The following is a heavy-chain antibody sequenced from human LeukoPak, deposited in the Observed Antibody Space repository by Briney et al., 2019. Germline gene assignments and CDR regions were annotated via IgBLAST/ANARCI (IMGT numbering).Heavy chain of an antibody. D-gene: IGHD3-10*01. CDR1: GDSVSSNSAA. V-gene: IGHV6-1*01. CDR2: TYYRSKWYK. CDR3: AREAEKVRGVPGFDP. Sequence: SQTLSLTCAISGDSVSSNSAAWNWIRQSPSRGLEWLGRTYYRSKWYKDYAVSVKSRITINPDTSKNQFSLQLNSVTPEDTAVYYCAREAEKVRGVPGFDPWGQGTLVTVSS. J-gene: IGHJ5*02.